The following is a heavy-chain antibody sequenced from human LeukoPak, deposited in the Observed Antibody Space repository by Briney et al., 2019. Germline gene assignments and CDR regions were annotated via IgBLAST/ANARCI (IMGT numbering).Heavy chain of an antibody. D-gene: IGHD4-23*01. CDR2: INPSGDNT. V-gene: IGHV1-46*01. CDR3: ARDNSVEDTAWWFDP. Sequence: ASVKVSCKASGYTFTNNYMHWVRQAPGQGLEWMGIINPSGDNTWYAQKFQGRVTMTRDMSTSTDYMELSSLRSEDTAVYYCARDNSVEDTAWWFDPWGQGTLVTVSS. CDR1: GYTFTNNY. J-gene: IGHJ5*02.